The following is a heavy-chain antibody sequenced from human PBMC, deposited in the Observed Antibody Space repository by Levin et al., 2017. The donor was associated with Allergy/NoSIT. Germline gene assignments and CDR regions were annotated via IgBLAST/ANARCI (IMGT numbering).Heavy chain of an antibody. D-gene: IGHD4-17*01. J-gene: IGHJ4*02. CDR1: GGPFSGYY. CDR2: INHIGST. CDR3: SRKMKWSSDYYPWAY. V-gene: IGHV4-34*01. Sequence: SQTLSLTCAVYGGPFSGYYWSWIRQPPGKGLEWIGEINHIGSTKYNPSLKSRVTMSVETSKNQFSLKLSSVTAADTAVYFCSRKMKWSSDYYPWAYWGQGTLVTVSS.